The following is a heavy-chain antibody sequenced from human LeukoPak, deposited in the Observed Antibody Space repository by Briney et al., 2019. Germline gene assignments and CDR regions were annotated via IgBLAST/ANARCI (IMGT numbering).Heavy chain of an antibody. Sequence: GGSLRLSCAASGFTFGSYWMSWVRQAPGKGLEWVANIKQDGSEKYYVDSVKGRLTISRDNAKNSLYLQMNSLRAEDTAVYYCARAARELTKGYYYYYYMDVWGKGTTVTVSS. J-gene: IGHJ6*03. V-gene: IGHV3-7*01. CDR2: IKQDGSEK. CDR3: ARAARELTKGYYYYYYMDV. CDR1: GFTFGSYW. D-gene: IGHD1-26*01.